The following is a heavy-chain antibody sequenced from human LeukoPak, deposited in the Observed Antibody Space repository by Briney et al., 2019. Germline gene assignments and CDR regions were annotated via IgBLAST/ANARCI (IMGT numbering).Heavy chain of an antibody. CDR3: ARPYYYGSGSYPDDAFDI. J-gene: IGHJ3*02. Sequence: SETLSPTCTVSGGSISSYYWSWIRQPPGKGLEWIGYIYYSGSTNYNPSLKSRVTISVDTSKNQFSLKLSSVTAADTAVYYCARPYYYGSGSYPDDAFDIWGQGTMVTVSS. CDR2: IYYSGST. D-gene: IGHD3-10*01. CDR1: GGSISSYY. V-gene: IGHV4-59*08.